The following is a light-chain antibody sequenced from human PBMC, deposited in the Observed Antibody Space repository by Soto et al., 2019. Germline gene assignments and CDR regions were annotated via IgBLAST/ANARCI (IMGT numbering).Light chain of an antibody. CDR3: ATWDDRLNAML. J-gene: IGLJ2*01. CDR1: SSNIGANS. Sequence: QPVLTQPPSASGTPGQRVAISCSGTSSNIGANSVNWYQQLPGTAPKPLIFRTDERPAGVPDRFSASKSGSSASLAISGLQSEDEAVYFCATWDDRLNAMLFGGGTKLTVL. CDR2: RTD. V-gene: IGLV1-44*01.